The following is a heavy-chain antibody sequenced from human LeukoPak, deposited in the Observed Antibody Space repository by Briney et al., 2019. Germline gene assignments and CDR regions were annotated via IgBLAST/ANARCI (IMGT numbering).Heavy chain of an antibody. V-gene: IGHV2-5*01. CDR2: IYWNDDK. CDR1: GFSLSTRGVG. CDR3: SHRGSSWYGDWFDP. Sequence: SGPTLVHPTPALTLTCTFSGFSLSTRGVGVGWIRQPPGKALEWLALIYWNDDKRYSPSLKSRLTITKDTSKNQVVLTMTNMDPVDTATYYCSHRGSSWYGDWFDPWGQGTLVTVSS. D-gene: IGHD6-13*01. J-gene: IGHJ5*02.